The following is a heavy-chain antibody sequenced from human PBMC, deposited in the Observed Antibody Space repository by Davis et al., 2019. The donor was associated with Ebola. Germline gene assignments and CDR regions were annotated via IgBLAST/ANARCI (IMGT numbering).Heavy chain of an antibody. CDR2: IYPGDSDT. CDR1: GYSFATYW. D-gene: IGHD3-10*01. CDR3: ARRSGRDSFRRLDY. V-gene: IGHV5-51*01. J-gene: IGHJ4*02. Sequence: GESLKISCPGSGYSFATYWIGWVRQLPGKGLEWIGIIYPGDSDTRYSPSFQGHVTISADKSISTAYMQWSSLKASDTAIYYCARRSGRDSFRRLDYWGQGTLVTVSS.